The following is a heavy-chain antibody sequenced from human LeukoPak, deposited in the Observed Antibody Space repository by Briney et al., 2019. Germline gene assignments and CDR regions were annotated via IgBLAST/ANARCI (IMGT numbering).Heavy chain of an antibody. CDR1: GFTFHQYA. D-gene: IGHD5-12*01. J-gene: IGHJ4*02. V-gene: IGHV3-9*01. CDR3: AKDKAPLYSGYDWDLDF. Sequence: GGSLRLSCAASGFTFHQYAIHWVRQVPGKGLEWVSGISWNSASIGYADSVKGRFTISRDNAKNSVYLQMNSLRAEDTALYYCAKDKAPLYSGYDWDLDFWGQGTLDTVSS. CDR2: ISWNSASI.